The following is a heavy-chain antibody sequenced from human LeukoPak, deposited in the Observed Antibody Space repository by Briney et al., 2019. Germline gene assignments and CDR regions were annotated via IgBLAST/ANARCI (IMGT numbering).Heavy chain of an antibody. CDR2: ISYDGSNK. J-gene: IGHJ4*02. CDR3: ANPHGYSRPLGY. Sequence: PGGSLRLSCAASGFTFSSYAMHWVRQAPGKGLEWVAVISYDGSNKYYADSVKGRFTISRDNSKNTLYLQMNSLRAEDTAVYYCANPHGYSRPLGYWGQGTLVTVSS. V-gene: IGHV3-30-3*01. D-gene: IGHD5-24*01. CDR1: GFTFSSYA.